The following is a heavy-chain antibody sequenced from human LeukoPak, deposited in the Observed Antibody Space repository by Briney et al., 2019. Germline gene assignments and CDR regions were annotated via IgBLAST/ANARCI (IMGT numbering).Heavy chain of an antibody. Sequence: ASVKVSCKASGGTFSSYAISWVRQAPGQGLEWMGWISAYNGNTNYAQKLQGRVTMTTDTSTSTAYMELRSLRSDDTAVYYCARGGYDFWSGNYDYWGQGTLVTVSS. CDR1: GGTFSSYA. V-gene: IGHV1-18*01. J-gene: IGHJ4*02. CDR2: ISAYNGNT. D-gene: IGHD3-3*01. CDR3: ARGGYDFWSGNYDY.